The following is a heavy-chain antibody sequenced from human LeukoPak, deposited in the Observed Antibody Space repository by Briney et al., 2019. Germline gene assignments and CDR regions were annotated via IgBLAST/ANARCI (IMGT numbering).Heavy chain of an antibody. CDR2: IYYSGST. CDR3: ARDSLGPYYYGSGSSYYYYMDV. CDR1: GGSISSSSYY. J-gene: IGHJ6*03. Sequence: SSETLSLTCTVSGGSISSSSYYWGWIRQPPGKGLEWIGSIYYSGSTYYNPSLKSRVTISVDTSKNQFSLKLSSVTAADTAVYYCARDSLGPYYYGSGSSYYYYMDVWGKGTTVTISS. D-gene: IGHD3-10*01. V-gene: IGHV4-39*07.